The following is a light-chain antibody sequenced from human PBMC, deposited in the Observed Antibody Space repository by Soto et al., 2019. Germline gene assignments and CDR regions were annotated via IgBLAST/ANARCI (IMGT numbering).Light chain of an antibody. CDR2: KAS. V-gene: IGKV1-5*03. CDR3: QHDNSYSEA. Sequence: DIQITQYPSTLSGTVGDRVTITCRASQTISSWLAWYQQKPGKAPKLLIYKASTLKSGVPSRFSGSGSGTEFTLTICSLQPDDFATYYCQHDNSYSEAFGQGTKV. CDR1: QTISSW. J-gene: IGKJ1*01.